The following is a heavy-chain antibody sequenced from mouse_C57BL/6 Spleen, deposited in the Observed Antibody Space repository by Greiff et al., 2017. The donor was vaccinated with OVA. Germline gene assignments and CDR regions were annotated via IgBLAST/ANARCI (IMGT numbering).Heavy chain of an antibody. J-gene: IGHJ2*01. CDR1: GFNIKNTY. V-gene: IGHV14-3*01. D-gene: IGHD2-1*01. CDR3: ARGIYYGNYGGRTYIDY. Sequence: EVMLVESVAELVRPGASVKLSCTASGFNIKNTYMHWVKQRPEQGLEWIGRIDPANGNTKYAPKFQGKATITADTSSNTAYLQLSSLTSEDTAIYYCARGIYYGNYGGRTYIDYWGQGTTLTVSS. CDR2: IDPANGNT.